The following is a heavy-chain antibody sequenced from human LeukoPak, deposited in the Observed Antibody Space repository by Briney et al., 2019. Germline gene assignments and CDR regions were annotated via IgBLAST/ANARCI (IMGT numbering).Heavy chain of an antibody. D-gene: IGHD3-10*01. J-gene: IGHJ6*02. Sequence: PGGSLRLSCAASGFTFSSYAMSWVRQAPGKGLEWVSAISGSGGSTYYADSVKGRFTISRDNSKNTLYLQMNSLRAEDTAVYYCAKDIWSDHYYYYGMDVWGQGTTVTVSS. V-gene: IGHV3-23*01. CDR3: AKDIWSDHYYYYGMDV. CDR1: GFTFSSYA. CDR2: ISGSGGST.